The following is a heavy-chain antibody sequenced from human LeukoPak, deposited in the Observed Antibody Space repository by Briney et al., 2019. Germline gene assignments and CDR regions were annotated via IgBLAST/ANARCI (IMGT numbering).Heavy chain of an antibody. CDR2: IKRDRSQK. J-gene: IGHJ4*02. CDR3: SLSGEAD. D-gene: IGHD3-3*01. V-gene: IGHV3-7*01. CDR1: GFTFSNAW. Sequence: GGSLRLSCAASGFTFSNAWMTWVRRAPGKGLEWVADIKRDRSQKDYVDSVKGRFTISRDDGKNTVFLQMNNLRAEDTAVYYCSLSGEADWGQGTLVTVSS.